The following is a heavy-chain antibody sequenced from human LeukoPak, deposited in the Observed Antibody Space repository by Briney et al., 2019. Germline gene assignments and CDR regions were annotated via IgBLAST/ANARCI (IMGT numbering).Heavy chain of an antibody. J-gene: IGHJ4*02. Sequence: GGSLRLSCAASGFTFSSYSMNWVRQAPGKGLEWVSYISSSSSTIYYADSVKGRFTISRDNAKNSLYLQMNSLRAEDTAVYYCARVEALPDDYGDYLSSYWGQGTLVTVSS. V-gene: IGHV3-48*01. CDR1: GFTFSSYS. CDR2: ISSSSSTI. D-gene: IGHD4-17*01. CDR3: ARVEALPDDYGDYLSSY.